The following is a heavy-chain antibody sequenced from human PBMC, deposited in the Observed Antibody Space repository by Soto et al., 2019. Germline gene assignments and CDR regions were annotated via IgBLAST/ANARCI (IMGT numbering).Heavy chain of an antibody. J-gene: IGHJ3*02. CDR2: IYYSGST. CDR1: GGSISSSSYY. Sequence: QLQLQESGPGLVKPSETLSLTCTVSGGSISSSSYYWGWIRQPPGKGLEWIGSIYYSGSTYYNPSLKSRVTISVDTSKNQFSLKLSSVTAAHTAVYYCARVKTSSGWLPDAFDICGQGTMVTVSS. CDR3: ARVKTSSGWLPDAFDI. D-gene: IGHD6-19*01. V-gene: IGHV4-39*01.